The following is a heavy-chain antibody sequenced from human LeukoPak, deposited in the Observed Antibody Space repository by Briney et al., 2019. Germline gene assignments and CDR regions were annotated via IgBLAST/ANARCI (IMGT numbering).Heavy chain of an antibody. V-gene: IGHV3-21*05. D-gene: IGHD2-2*01. CDR3: ARDTFQPGLIDS. J-gene: IGHJ4*02. CDR1: GFTFSRFA. CDR2: INTDSSDI. Sequence: GGSLRLSCAASGFTFSRFAMNWVRQAPGKGLEWISYINTDSSDIHYADSVEGRFTISRDNARNTLFLQLSSLRAEDSAVYYCARDTFQPGLIDSWGQGTLVTVSS.